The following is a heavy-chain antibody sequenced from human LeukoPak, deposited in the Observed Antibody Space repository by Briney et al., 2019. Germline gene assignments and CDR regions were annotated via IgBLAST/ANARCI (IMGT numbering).Heavy chain of an antibody. V-gene: IGHV3-23*01. J-gene: IGHJ4*02. CDR2: ISGTGGNT. CDR3: AKDFEFKWQQPSDH. Sequence: GGSLRLSCAVSGFSFSNYAMSWVRQFPGKGLEWVSGISGTGGNTYYADSVKGRFTISRDNSKNMLYLQMNTLTAEDTAIYFCAKDFEFKWQQPSDHWGQGTPVTVSS. CDR1: GFSFSNYA. D-gene: IGHD1/OR15-1a*01.